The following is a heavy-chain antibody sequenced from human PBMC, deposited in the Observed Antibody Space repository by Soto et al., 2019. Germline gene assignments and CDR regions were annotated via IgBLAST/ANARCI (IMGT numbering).Heavy chain of an antibody. J-gene: IGHJ4*02. CDR3: ARPAWVNGEPTNYFDY. CDR2: IIPIFGTA. Sequence: QVQLVQSGAEVQKPGSSVKVSCKASGGTFSSYAISWVRQAPGQGLEWMGGIIPIFGTANYAQKFQGRVTITADESTSTAYMELSRLRSEDTAVYYCARPAWVNGEPTNYFDYWGQGTLVTVSS. V-gene: IGHV1-69*01. CDR1: GGTFSSYA. D-gene: IGHD3-10*01.